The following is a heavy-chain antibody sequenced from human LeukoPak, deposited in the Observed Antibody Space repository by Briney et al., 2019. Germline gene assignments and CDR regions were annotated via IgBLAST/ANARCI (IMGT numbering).Heavy chain of an antibody. V-gene: IGHV3-9*01. CDR1: GFTFTNYA. CDR2: ISWNSGTI. D-gene: IGHD4-17*01. CDR3: AKDMKAGGYGDGVFDY. Sequence: GGSLRLSCAASGFTFTNYAMHWVRQAPGKGLEWVSGISWNSGTIRYADSVKGRFTISRDNAKNSLYLQMNSLKAEDTALYYCAKDMKAGGYGDGVFDYWGQGTLVTVSS. J-gene: IGHJ4*02.